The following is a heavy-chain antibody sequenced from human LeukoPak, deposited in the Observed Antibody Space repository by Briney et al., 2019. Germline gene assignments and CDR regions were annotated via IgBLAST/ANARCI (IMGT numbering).Heavy chain of an antibody. CDR2: INPSGGST. Sequence: ASVKVSCKASGYTFTSYSMHWVRQAPGQGLEWMGIINPSGGSTSYAQKFQGRVTMTRDMPTSTVYMELSSLRSEDTAVYYCARENSPEYAFDIWGQGTMVTVSS. CDR3: ARENSPEYAFDI. D-gene: IGHD1-7*01. V-gene: IGHV1-46*01. J-gene: IGHJ3*02. CDR1: GYTFTSYS.